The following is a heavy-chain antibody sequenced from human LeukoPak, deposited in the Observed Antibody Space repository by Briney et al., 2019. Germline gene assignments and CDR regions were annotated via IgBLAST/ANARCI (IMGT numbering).Heavy chain of an antibody. CDR1: GFTFNNYA. J-gene: IGHJ4*02. D-gene: IGHD3/OR15-3a*01. CDR3: AKKSYYDFWKDHYRPHFTSGAREPWSPSPQVSLHNISPHFDS. V-gene: IGHV3-23*01. CDR2: ISGRGDTT. Sequence: PGGSLRLSCAASGFTFNNYAIGWVRQPPGKGLEWVSDISGRGDTTYYADPVKGRFTISRDNSNNTLYLQMNSLRPEDTAVYYCAKKSYYDFWKDHYRPHFTSGAREPWSPSPQVSLHNISPHFDSWGQRTLVTVSS.